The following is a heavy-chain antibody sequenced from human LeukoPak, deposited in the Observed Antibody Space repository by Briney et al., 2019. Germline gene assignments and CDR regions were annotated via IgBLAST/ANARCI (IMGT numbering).Heavy chain of an antibody. CDR3: ARGRVVVVPELDY. V-gene: IGHV1-46*01. CDR2: INPSGGST. CDR1: GGTFSSYA. J-gene: IGHJ4*02. Sequence: ASVKVSCKASGGTFSSYAISWVRQAPGQGLEWMGIINPSGGSTSYAQKFQGRVTMTRDTSTSTVYMELSSLRSEDTAVYYCARGRVVVVPELDYWGQGTLVTVSS. D-gene: IGHD2-2*01.